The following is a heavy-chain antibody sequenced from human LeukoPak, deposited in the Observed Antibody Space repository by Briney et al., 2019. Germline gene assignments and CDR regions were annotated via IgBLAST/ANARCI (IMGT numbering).Heavy chain of an antibody. CDR2: INPNSGGT. CDR3: ARGGDGGTALPPAFKSLTDY. Sequence: ASVTVSCMPSGYTLTGYYMHWVRHAPGQGLEWMGWINPNSGGTNSAENFQGRVTMTRDTSISTAYMELSRLRSDDTAVYYCARGGDGGTALPPAFKSLTDYWGQGTLVTVSS. V-gene: IGHV1-2*02. J-gene: IGHJ4*02. CDR1: GYTLTGYY. D-gene: IGHD4-23*01.